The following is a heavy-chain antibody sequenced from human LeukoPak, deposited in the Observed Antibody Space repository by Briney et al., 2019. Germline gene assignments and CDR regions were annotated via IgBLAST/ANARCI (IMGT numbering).Heavy chain of an antibody. D-gene: IGHD5-18*01. CDR1: GYTFTGYY. V-gene: IGHV1-2*02. J-gene: IGHJ5*02. Sequence: ASVKVSCKASGYTFTGYYMHWVRQAPGQGLEWMGWINPNSGGTNYAQKFQGRVTMTRDTSISTAYMELSRLRSDDTAVYYCARDQVLQLWFNWFDPWGQGTLVTVSS. CDR2: INPNSGGT. CDR3: ARDQVLQLWFNWFDP.